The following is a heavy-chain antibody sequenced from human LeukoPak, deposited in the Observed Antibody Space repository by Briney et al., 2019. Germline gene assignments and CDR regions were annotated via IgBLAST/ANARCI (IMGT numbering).Heavy chain of an antibody. J-gene: IGHJ5*02. CDR2: IYTGGST. Sequence: PSETLSLTCTVSGGFISSYYWSWIRQPAGKAREWIGRIYTGGSTNYNPSLRSRVTMSVDTSKNHFSLKLSSVTAADTAVYYCALDGSGFDPWGQGTLVTVSS. V-gene: IGHV4-4*07. CDR1: GGFISSYY. D-gene: IGHD3-10*01. CDR3: ALDGSGFDP.